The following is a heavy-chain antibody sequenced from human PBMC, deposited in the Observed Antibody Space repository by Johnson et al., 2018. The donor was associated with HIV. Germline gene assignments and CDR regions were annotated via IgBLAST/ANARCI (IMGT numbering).Heavy chain of an antibody. J-gene: IGHJ3*02. D-gene: IGHD3-22*01. CDR1: GFTFSSYG. CDR3: AKDREAYYDDSSGYAGDAFDI. V-gene: IGHV3-33*06. Sequence: QVQLVESGGGVVQPGRSLRLSCAASGFTFSSYGMHWVRQAPGKGLEWVAVIWYDGSNKYYADSVKGRFTISRDNSKNTLYLQMNSLRAEDTAVYYCAKDREAYYDDSSGYAGDAFDIWGQGTMVTVSS. CDR2: IWYDGSNK.